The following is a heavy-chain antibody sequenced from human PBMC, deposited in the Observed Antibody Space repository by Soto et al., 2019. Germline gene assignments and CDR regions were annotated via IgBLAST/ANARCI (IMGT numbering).Heavy chain of an antibody. Sequence: EVQLVESGGGLVQPGGSLRLSCAASGFTFSSYSMNWVRQAPGKGLEWVSYISSSSSTIYYADSVKGRFTNSRDNAKNSLYLQMNSLRAEDTAVYYCARERIAVAGLNWFDPWGQGTLVTVSS. J-gene: IGHJ5*02. V-gene: IGHV3-48*01. CDR3: ARERIAVAGLNWFDP. CDR1: GFTFSSYS. CDR2: ISSSSSTI. D-gene: IGHD6-19*01.